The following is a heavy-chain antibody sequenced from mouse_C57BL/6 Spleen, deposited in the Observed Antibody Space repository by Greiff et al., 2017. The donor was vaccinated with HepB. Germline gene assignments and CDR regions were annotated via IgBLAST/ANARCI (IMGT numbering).Heavy chain of an antibody. CDR3: ARTGVLSNWYFDV. CDR2: IHPNSGST. J-gene: IGHJ1*03. V-gene: IGHV1-64*01. CDR1: GYTFTSYW. Sequence: VQLQQPGAELVKPGASVKLSCKASGYTFTSYWMHWVKQRPGQGLEWIGMIHPNSGSTNYNEKFKSKATLTVDKSSSTAYMQLSSLTSEDSAVYYCARTGVLSNWYFDVWGTGTTVTVSS.